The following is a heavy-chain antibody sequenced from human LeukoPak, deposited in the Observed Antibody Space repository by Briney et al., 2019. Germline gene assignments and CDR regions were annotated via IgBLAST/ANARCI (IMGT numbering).Heavy chain of an antibody. V-gene: IGHV1-2*02. CDR1: GHTLTGYY. CDR2: INPNSGGT. J-gene: IGHJ4*02. D-gene: IGHD4-17*01. Sequence: GASVKVSCKASGHTLTGYYMHWVRQAPGQGLEWIGWINPNSGGTNYAQKFHGRVTMTKDTSISTAYMELSRLRSDDTAVYYCARVRGYGDHYGIWGQGTLVTDSS. CDR3: ARVRGYGDHYGI.